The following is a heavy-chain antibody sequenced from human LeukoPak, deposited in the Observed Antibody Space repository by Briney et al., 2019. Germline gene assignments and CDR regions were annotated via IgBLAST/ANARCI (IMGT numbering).Heavy chain of an antibody. CDR1: GFTVSSNY. CDR2: IYSGGST. D-gene: IGHD1/OR15-1a*01. CDR3: ARLLGGATTYDY. Sequence: GGSLRLSCAASGFTVSSNYMSWVRQAPGKGLEWASVIYSGGSTYYADSVKGRFTISRDNAKNSLYLQINSLRAEDTAVYYCARLLGGATTYDYWGQGALVTASS. V-gene: IGHV3-53*01. J-gene: IGHJ4*02.